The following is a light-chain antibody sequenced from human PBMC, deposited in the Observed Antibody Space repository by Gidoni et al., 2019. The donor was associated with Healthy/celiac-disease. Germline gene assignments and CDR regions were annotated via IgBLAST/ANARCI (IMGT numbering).Light chain of an antibody. CDR1: QSVSSN. CDR3: QQYNNWPQT. Sequence: EIVMTQSPATLSVSPGERATLSCRASQSVSSNLAWYQQKPGQAPRLLIHGASTRATGIPARFSGSGSGTEFTLTISSLQSEDFAVYYCQQYNNWPQTFXQXTKVEIK. V-gene: IGKV3-15*01. CDR2: GAS. J-gene: IGKJ1*01.